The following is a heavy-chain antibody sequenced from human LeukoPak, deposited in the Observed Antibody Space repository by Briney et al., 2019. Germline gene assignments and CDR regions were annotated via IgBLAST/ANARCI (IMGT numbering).Heavy chain of an antibody. Sequence: GGSLRLSCAASGFTPSSYSMNWVRQAPGKGLEWVSSISSSSSYIYYADSVKGRFTISRDNAKNSLYLQMNSLRAEDTAVYYCAKDLNDFWSGPGDWFDPWGQGTLVTVSS. CDR1: GFTPSSYS. CDR2: ISSSSSYI. V-gene: IGHV3-21*01. J-gene: IGHJ5*02. CDR3: AKDLNDFWSGPGDWFDP. D-gene: IGHD3-3*01.